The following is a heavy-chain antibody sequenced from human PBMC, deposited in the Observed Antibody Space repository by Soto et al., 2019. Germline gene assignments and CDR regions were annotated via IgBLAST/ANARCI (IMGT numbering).Heavy chain of an antibody. Sequence: EVQLVESGGGLVKPGGSLRLSCAASGFTFSSYSMNWVRQAPGKGLEWVSSISSSSSYIYYADSVKGRFTISRDNAKNSLYLQMNSLRAEETAVYYCARGRDMVYCSGGSCSYYFDYWGQGTLVTVSS. D-gene: IGHD2-15*01. CDR3: ARGRDMVYCSGGSCSYYFDY. V-gene: IGHV3-21*01. CDR2: ISSSSSYI. J-gene: IGHJ4*02. CDR1: GFTFSSYS.